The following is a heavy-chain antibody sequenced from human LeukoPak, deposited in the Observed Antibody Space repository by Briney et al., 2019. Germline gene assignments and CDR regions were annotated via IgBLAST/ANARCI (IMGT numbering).Heavy chain of an antibody. V-gene: IGHV3-30*18. CDR1: GFTFRSDG. J-gene: IGHJ6*01. CDR2: ISYDGSIT. CDR3: AKTAYSRRWYYYYYGLEV. D-gene: IGHD4-11*01. Sequence: PGRSRTLACAASGFTFRSDGMGGGRQAPGKGLEWVSAISYDGSITYYADSVNGRFTIPKDNSKNTLYVQMNSVRDEDTDVYYCAKTAYSRRWYYYYYGLEVWAQGPTVTVSS.